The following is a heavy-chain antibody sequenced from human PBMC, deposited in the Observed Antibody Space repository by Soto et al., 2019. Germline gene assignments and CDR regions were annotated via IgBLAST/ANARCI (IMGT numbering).Heavy chain of an antibody. D-gene: IGHD3-16*01. CDR2: IFWNDDR. CDR1: GFSLRNSGMG. Sequence: QITLRESGPTLVKSTQTRTLTCTFSGFSLRNSGMGVAWIRQPPGKALEWLSLIFWNDDRRYSPSLKSRLTITQDTSKNQVVLRMTNLDPVDTATYFCAHRLDAACFTCFHLWGQGTLVTVSS. CDR3: AHRLDAACFTCFHL. V-gene: IGHV2-5*01. J-gene: IGHJ4*02.